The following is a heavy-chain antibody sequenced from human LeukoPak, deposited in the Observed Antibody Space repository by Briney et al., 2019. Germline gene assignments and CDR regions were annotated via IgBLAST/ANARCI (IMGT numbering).Heavy chain of an antibody. Sequence: PSETLSLTCAVYGGSFSGYYWSWIRQPPGKGLEWIGEINHSGSTNYNPSLKSRVTISVDTSKNQFSLKLSSVTAADTAVYYCASAHTYYYDSSGYRPGAYFDYWGQGTPVTVSS. CDR3: ASAHTYYYDSSGYRPGAYFDY. CDR1: GGSFSGYY. V-gene: IGHV4-34*01. D-gene: IGHD3-22*01. J-gene: IGHJ4*02. CDR2: INHSGST.